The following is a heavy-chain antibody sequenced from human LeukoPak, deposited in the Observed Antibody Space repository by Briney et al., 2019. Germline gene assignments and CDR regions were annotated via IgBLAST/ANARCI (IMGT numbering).Heavy chain of an antibody. Sequence: ASVKVSCKASGYTFTSYYMHWVRQAPGQGLEWMGIINPSGGSTSYAQKFQGRVTMTRDMSTSTVYMELSSLRSEDTAVYYCARADSDYYDSSGYIEEYYFDYWGQGTLVTVSS. V-gene: IGHV1-46*01. CDR2: INPSGGST. J-gene: IGHJ4*02. CDR3: ARADSDYYDSSGYIEEYYFDY. D-gene: IGHD3-22*01. CDR1: GYTFTSYY.